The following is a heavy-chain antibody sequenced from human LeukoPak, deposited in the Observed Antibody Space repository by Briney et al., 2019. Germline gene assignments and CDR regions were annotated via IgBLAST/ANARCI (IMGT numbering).Heavy chain of an antibody. CDR3: AKDDGWVQYAN. D-gene: IGHD5-24*01. V-gene: IGHV3-21*04. CDR2: ISSSSSYI. CDR1: GFTFSSYS. J-gene: IGHJ4*02. Sequence: GGSLRLSCAASGFTFSSYSMNWVRQAPGKGLEWVSSISSSSSYIYYADSVRGRFTISRDDAKNTLYLQMNSLRAEDTAVYYCAKDDGWVQYANWGQGTLVTVSS.